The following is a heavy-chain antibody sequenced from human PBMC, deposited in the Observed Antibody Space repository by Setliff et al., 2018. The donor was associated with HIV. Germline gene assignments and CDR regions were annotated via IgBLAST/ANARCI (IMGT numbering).Heavy chain of an antibody. D-gene: IGHD5-12*01. V-gene: IGHV3-23*01. J-gene: IGHJ3*01. Sequence: QPGGSLRLSCAGSGFTFSGYAMSWVRQAPGKGLEWVSAITANGGTSYYADSVQGRFTISRDNSENTLHLHMDSLRAEDTAVYYCAKGLRWLQMYDSFDVWGPGTMVTVSS. CDR3: AKGLRWLQMYDSFDV. CDR1: GFTFSGYA. CDR2: ITANGGTS.